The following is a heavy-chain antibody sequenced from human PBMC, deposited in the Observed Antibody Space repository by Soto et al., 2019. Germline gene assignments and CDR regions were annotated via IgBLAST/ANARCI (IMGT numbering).Heavy chain of an antibody. J-gene: IGHJ4*02. CDR2: INPVFATP. Sequence: QVQLVQSGAEVQRPGSSVKVSCKASGGFSSYAISWVRQAPGQGLEWVGGINPVFATPHYAQKFQGRVTISADELTSKGYMELTGLTFDGTAVFFCAGEGRHLDYWGQGTLVTVSS. CDR3: AGEGRHLDY. CDR1: GGFSSYA. V-gene: IGHV1-69*01.